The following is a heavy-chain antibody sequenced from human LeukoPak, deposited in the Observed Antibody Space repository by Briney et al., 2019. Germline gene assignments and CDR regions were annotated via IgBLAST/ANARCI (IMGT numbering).Heavy chain of an antibody. CDR1: GYTFTCYY. D-gene: IGHD4-17*01. CDR3: ARRMTTVTKRRYYYYMDV. CDR2: MNPNSGNT. Sequence: GASVKVSCKASGYTFTCYYMHWVRQATGQGLEWMGWMNPNSGNTGYAQKLQGRVTITRNTSISTAYMELSSLRSEDTAVYYCARRMTTVTKRRYYYYMDVWGKGTTVTVSS. V-gene: IGHV1-8*03. J-gene: IGHJ6*03.